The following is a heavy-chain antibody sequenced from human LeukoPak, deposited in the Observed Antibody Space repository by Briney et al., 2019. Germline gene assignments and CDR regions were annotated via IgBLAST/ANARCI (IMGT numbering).Heavy chain of an antibody. CDR2: IYYSGSTT. J-gene: IGHJ3*01. CDR3: AREGEMYCSSTSCYRSAFDV. D-gene: IGHD2-2*01. V-gene: IGHV4-31*03. Sequence: SETLSLTCTVSGDSISSGGHYWSWIRQHPGKGLEWIGYIYYSGSTTYYNPSLKSRVTISADSSKNQFSLKLSSVTAADTAVYYCAREGEMYCSSTSCYRSAFDVWGQGTMVTVSS. CDR1: GDSISSGGHY.